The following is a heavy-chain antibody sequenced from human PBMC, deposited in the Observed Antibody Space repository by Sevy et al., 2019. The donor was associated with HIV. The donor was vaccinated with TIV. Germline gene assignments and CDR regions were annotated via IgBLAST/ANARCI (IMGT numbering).Heavy chain of an antibody. J-gene: IGHJ3*02. D-gene: IGHD3-9*01. Sequence: GGSLRLSCVASGFTFSSYWMSWVRQAPGKGLEWVANIKQDGSEKYYVDSVKGRFTISRDNAKNSLYLQMNSLRAEDTAVYYCARDRFPFDKDAFDIWGQGTMVTVSS. V-gene: IGHV3-7*01. CDR2: IKQDGSEK. CDR3: ARDRFPFDKDAFDI. CDR1: GFTFSSYW.